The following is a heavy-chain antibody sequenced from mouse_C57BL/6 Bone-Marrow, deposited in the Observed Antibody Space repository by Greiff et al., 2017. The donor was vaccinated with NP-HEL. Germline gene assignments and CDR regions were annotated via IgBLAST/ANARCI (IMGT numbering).Heavy chain of an antibody. CDR3: ARKGTLYYGNYGFAY. CDR2: INPYNGGT. D-gene: IGHD2-1*01. J-gene: IGHJ3*01. Sequence: VQLKQSGPVLVKPGASVKMSCKASGYTFTDYYMNWVKQSHGKSLEWIGVINPYNGGTSYNQKFKGKATLTVDKSSSTAYMELNSLTSEDSAVYYCARKGTLYYGNYGFAYWGQGTLVTVSA. V-gene: IGHV1-19*01. CDR1: GYTFTDYY.